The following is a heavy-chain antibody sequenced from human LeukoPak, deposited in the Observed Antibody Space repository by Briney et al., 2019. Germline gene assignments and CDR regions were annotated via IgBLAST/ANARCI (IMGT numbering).Heavy chain of an antibody. D-gene: IGHD6-13*01. CDR1: GSTFSSYA. V-gene: IGHV1-69*05. CDR2: IIPIFGTE. J-gene: IGHJ3*02. CDR3: ARPLESIAAAAHAFDI. Sequence: SSVKLSCKASGSTFSSYAISWVRQAPGPGLEWMGGIIPIFGTENYAQKFQGRVMITTDESTSTAYMELSSLRSEDTAMYYCARPLESIAAAAHAFDIWGQGTMVTVSS.